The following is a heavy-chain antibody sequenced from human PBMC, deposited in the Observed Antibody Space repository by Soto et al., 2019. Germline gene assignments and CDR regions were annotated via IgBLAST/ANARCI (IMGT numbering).Heavy chain of an antibody. CDR1: GGSISSGNYC. CDR2: IYNSGST. CDR3: ARWRPTYYYDSSGYYLFDY. D-gene: IGHD3-22*01. J-gene: IGHJ4*02. Sequence: SETLSLTCTVSGGSISSGNYCWSWIRQHPGKGREWIGEIYNSGSTQYNPSLRSRVTISVDTSKNQFSLKLSSVTAADTAVYYCARWRPTYYYDSSGYYLFDYWGQGTLVTVSS. V-gene: IGHV4-61*01.